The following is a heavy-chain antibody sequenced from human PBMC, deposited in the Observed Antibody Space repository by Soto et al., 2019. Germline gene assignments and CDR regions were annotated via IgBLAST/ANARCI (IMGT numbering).Heavy chain of an antibody. J-gene: IGHJ4*02. CDR1: GYTFTDYA. CDR2: INVGNGNT. D-gene: IGHD2-15*01. CDR3: AREGAHYTPLDH. V-gene: IGHV1-3*01. Sequence: ASVKVSCKASGYTFTDYAIHWVSQAPGQGLEWMGWINVGNGNTGYSRKFQGRVTNARDMSASTAYIEVTSLTSEDTAIYYCAREGAHYTPLDHWGQGTLVTVSS.